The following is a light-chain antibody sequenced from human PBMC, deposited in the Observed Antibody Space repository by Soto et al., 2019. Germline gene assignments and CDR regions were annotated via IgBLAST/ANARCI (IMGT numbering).Light chain of an antibody. Sequence: DIQMTQSPSSLSASVGDRVTITCRASQGISNYVAWYQQRPGKVPKPLIYAASTLHLGVPSRFSGSGSGTHFTLTISSLQPEDVGVYYCQMYNRAPFTFGPGTKVDIK. V-gene: IGKV1-27*01. CDR2: AAS. J-gene: IGKJ3*01. CDR1: QGISNY. CDR3: QMYNRAPFT.